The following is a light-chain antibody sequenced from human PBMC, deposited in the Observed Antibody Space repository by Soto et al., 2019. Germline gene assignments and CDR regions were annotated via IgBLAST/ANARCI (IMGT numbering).Light chain of an antibody. Sequence: EIVLTQSPGTLSLSPGERATLSCRASQSVSRTYLAWYQQKPVQVPRLLIYATSSRATGIPDRFSGSGSGTDFTLTISDLEPEDFAIYYCQQRSSWPPITFGQGTRLEIK. CDR3: QQRSSWPPIT. V-gene: IGKV3D-20*02. CDR1: QSVSRTY. CDR2: ATS. J-gene: IGKJ5*01.